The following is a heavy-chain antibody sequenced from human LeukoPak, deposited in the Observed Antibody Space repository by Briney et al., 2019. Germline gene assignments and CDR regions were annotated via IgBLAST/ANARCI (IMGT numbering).Heavy chain of an antibody. J-gene: IGHJ4*02. CDR3: AKERKLLPFDC. V-gene: IGHV3-30*18. D-gene: IGHD4-23*01. CDR1: GFTFSSYG. Sequence: GGSLRLSCAASGFTFSSYGMHWVRQAPGKGLEWVAVISSDGSKTYHTDAVKGRFTISRDNSKNTLYLQMNSLRAEDTAVYYCAKERKLLPFDCWGQGTLVTVSS. CDR2: ISSDGSKT.